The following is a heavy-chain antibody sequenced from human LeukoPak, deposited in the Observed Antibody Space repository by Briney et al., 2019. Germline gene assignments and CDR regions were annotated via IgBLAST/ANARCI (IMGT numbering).Heavy chain of an antibody. J-gene: IGHJ6*03. CDR1: GYTFTNYG. V-gene: IGHV1-18*01. Sequence: ASVTVSCKASGYTFTNYGIAWVRQAPGQGLEWVGWISVYNGNTNYAEKLQGRVNVTTDRSTSTAYMELRSLRSDDTAVYYCARDFGAPPYSATRGYYMDVWGKGTTVTVSS. CDR2: ISVYNGNT. D-gene: IGHD1-26*01. CDR3: ARDFGAPPYSATRGYYMDV.